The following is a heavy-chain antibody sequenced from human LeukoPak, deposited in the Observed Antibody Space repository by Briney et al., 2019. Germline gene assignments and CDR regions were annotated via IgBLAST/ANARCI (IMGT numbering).Heavy chain of an antibody. D-gene: IGHD1-26*01. CDR3: ARDNGGATPFDY. J-gene: IGHJ4*02. CDR2: IWYDGSNK. V-gene: IGHV3-33*01. Sequence: GGSLRLSCAASGFTFSSYGMHWVRQAPGKGLEWVAVIWYDGSNKYYADSVKGRFTISRDNSKNTLFLQMNSLRAEDTAVYYCARDNGGATPFDYWGQGTLVTVSS. CDR1: GFTFSSYG.